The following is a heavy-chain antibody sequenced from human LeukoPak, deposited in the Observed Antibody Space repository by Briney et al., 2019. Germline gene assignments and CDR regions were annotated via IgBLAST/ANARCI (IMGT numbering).Heavy chain of an antibody. D-gene: IGHD6-6*01. V-gene: IGHV3-48*01. Sequence: GGSLRLSCAASGFTFTFYAIHCLRQAPGKGLEGVSYISSSSSTIYYADSVKGRFTISRDNAKNSLYLQMTSLRAEDTAVYYCANSDARPTFDYWGQGTLVTVSS. CDR2: ISSSSSTI. J-gene: IGHJ4*02. CDR3: ANSDARPTFDY. CDR1: GFTFTFYA.